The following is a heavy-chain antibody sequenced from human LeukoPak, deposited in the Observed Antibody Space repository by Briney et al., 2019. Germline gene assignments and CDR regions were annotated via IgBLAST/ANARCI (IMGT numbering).Heavy chain of an antibody. D-gene: IGHD3-10*01. Sequence: GGPMRLSCAASGFTFSSYSMNWVRQAPGKGLEWVSYISSSSSTIYYADSVKGRFTISRDNAKNSLYLQMNSLRAEDTAVYYCARESPYGSGIDYGMDVWGQGTTVTVSS. CDR3: ARESPYGSGIDYGMDV. V-gene: IGHV3-48*01. J-gene: IGHJ6*02. CDR2: ISSSSSTI. CDR1: GFTFSSYS.